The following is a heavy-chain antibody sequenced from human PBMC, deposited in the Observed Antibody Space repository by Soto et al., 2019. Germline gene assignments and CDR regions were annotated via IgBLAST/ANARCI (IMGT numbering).Heavy chain of an antibody. D-gene: IGHD3-10*01. CDR1: GGSISSGDYY. Sequence: PSETLSLTCTVSGGSISSGDYYWSWIRQPPGKGLEWIGYIYYSGTTYYNPSLKSRVTMSVDTSKNQFSLKQTSVTAADTAVYYCARAPMVRGVYWFDPWGQGTLVTVSS. V-gene: IGHV4-30-4*01. J-gene: IGHJ5*02. CDR2: IYYSGTT. CDR3: ARAPMVRGVYWFDP.